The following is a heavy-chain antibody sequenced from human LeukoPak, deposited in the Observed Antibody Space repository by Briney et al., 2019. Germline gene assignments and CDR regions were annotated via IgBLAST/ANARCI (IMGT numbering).Heavy chain of an antibody. Sequence: GASVTVSCKASGYTFTSYDINWVRQAPGQGLEWMGWINVNSGGTNYAQEFQGRVTVTRDTSISTAYMELSRLKSDDTAVYYCARGIRITTAGDWFDPWGQGTLVTVSS. J-gene: IGHJ5*02. CDR2: INVNSGGT. D-gene: IGHD1/OR15-1a*01. CDR3: ARGIRITTAGDWFDP. CDR1: GYTFTSYD. V-gene: IGHV1-2*02.